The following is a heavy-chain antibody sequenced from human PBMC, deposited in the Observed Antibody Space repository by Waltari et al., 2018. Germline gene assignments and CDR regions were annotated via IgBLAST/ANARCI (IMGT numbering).Heavy chain of an antibody. CDR1: GYTFTGYY. D-gene: IGHD1-26*01. J-gene: IGHJ4*02. CDR3: AREVVGATGAVDY. V-gene: IGHV1-2*02. Sequence: QVQLVQSGAEVKKPGASVTVSCKASGYTFTGYYMHWVRQAPGQGLEWMGWINPNSGGTNCAQKFQGRVTMTRDTSISTAYMELSRLRSDDTAVYYCAREVVGATGAVDYWGQGSLVTVSS. CDR2: INPNSGGT.